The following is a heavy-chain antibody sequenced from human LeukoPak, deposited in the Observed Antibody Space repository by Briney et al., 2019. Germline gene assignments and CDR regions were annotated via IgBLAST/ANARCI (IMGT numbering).Heavy chain of an antibody. V-gene: IGHV3-15*01. CDR2: SKSKTDGGTT. J-gene: IGHJ4*02. CDR1: GFTFSNAW. Sequence: GGSLRLSCAASGFTFSNAWVTWVRQAPGKGLEWVGRSKSKTDGGTTDYGAPVKGRFSISRDDSKSTLYLQMNCLKTEDTAVYYCATDGYCSGGSCYSYDNWGQGTLVTVSS. CDR3: ATDGYCSGGSCYSYDN. D-gene: IGHD2-15*01.